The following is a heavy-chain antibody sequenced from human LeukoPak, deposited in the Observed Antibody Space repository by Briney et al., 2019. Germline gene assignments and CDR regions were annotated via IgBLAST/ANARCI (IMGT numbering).Heavy chain of an antibody. CDR1: GFTFSSYA. CDR3: AKPEPSYYDFWYD. D-gene: IGHD3-3*01. V-gene: IGHV3-23*01. J-gene: IGHJ4*02. Sequence: GGSLRLSCAVSGFTFSSYAMSWVRQAPGKGLEWVSAVSSSGGSTSYADSVKGRFTISRDNSKNTLYLQMNSLRAEDTAVYYCAKPEPSYYDFWYDWGQGTLVTVSS. CDR2: VSSSGGST.